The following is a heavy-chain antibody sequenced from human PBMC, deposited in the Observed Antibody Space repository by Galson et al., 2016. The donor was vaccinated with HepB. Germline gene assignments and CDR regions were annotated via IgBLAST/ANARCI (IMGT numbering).Heavy chain of an antibody. CDR2: ISYDGNNE. J-gene: IGHJ4*02. CDR1: GFTFSYYS. Sequence: SLRLSCAASGFTFSYYSMHWVRQAAGRGLEWVAVISYDGNNEYYADSVKGRFTISRDTSKNTLYLQMNSLRAEDTAVYYCARDKPRPRVVGNYFDYWGQGTLVTVSS. D-gene: IGHD2-2*01. CDR3: ARDKPRPRVVGNYFDY. V-gene: IGHV3-30-3*01.